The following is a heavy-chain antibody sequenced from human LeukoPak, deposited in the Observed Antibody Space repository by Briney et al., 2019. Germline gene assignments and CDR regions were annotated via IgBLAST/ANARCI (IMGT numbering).Heavy chain of an antibody. D-gene: IGHD5-12*01. CDR2: IYPGDSDT. V-gene: IGHV5-51*01. J-gene: IGHJ5*02. CDR1: GYDFSTYW. Sequence: GESLKISCKGLGYDFSTYWNAWVRHRPGKGLEWMGIIYPGDSDTRYSPSFQGQVTISADKSISTAYLQWSSLKASDTARYYCAIVATITGWFDPWGQGTLVTVSS. CDR3: AIVATITGWFDP.